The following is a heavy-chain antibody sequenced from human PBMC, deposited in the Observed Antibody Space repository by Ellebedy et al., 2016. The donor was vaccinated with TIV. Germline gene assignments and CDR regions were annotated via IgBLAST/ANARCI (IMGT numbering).Heavy chain of an antibody. CDR3: ARALDFCSGGSCYPYYFDY. V-gene: IGHV3-21*01. J-gene: IGHJ4*02. CDR1: GFTFSSYF. D-gene: IGHD2-15*01. CDR2: ISFSSTYM. Sequence: GESLKISCAASGFTFSSYFMNWVRQAPGKGLEWVSSISFSSTYMYYADSVKGRFTISRHNAKNSLFLQMNTLRAEDTAVYYCARALDFCSGGSCYPYYFDYWGQGTLVTVSS.